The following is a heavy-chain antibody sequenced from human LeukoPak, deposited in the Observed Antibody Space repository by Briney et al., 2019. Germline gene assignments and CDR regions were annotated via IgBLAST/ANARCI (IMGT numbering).Heavy chain of an antibody. CDR3: AKAAVAYCGGGSCYSDAFDI. D-gene: IGHD2-15*01. V-gene: IGHV3-23*01. CDR1: GFTFSSYA. CDR2: ISVSRGST. J-gene: IGHJ3*02. Sequence: GGSLRLSCAASGFTFSSYAMSWVRQAPGKGLEWISAISVSRGSTYYADSLKGRFTISRDNSKTTLYLKMNSLRPEDTAVYYCAKAAVAYCGGGSCYSDAFDIWGQGTMVTVSS.